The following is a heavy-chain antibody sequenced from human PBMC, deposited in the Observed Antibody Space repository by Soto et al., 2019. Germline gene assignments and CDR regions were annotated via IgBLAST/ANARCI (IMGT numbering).Heavy chain of an antibody. V-gene: IGHV3-53*01. J-gene: IGHJ4*02. D-gene: IGHD1-26*01. CDR3: ASHGPGIVGATKDYFDY. CDR2: IYSGGST. CDR1: GFTVSSNY. Sequence: EVQLVESGGGLIQPGGSLRLSCAASGFTVSSNYMSWVRQAPGKGLEWVSVIYSGGSTYYADSVKGRFTISRDNSKNTLYLQMNSLRAEDTAVYYCASHGPGIVGATKDYFDYWGQGTLVTVSS.